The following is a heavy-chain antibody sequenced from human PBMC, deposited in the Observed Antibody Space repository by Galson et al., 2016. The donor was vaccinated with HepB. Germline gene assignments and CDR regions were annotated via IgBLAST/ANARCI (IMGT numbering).Heavy chain of an antibody. CDR3: AHTTPRYYYDSNRYYYFDY. J-gene: IGHJ4*02. CDR1: GFSLTTSGVG. Sequence: PALVKPTQTLTLTCTFSGFSLTTSGVGVGWIRQPPGKALEWLTVIYWDDDKRYSPSLKSRLTITKDTSKNQVVLKMTNMDPVDTGTYYCAHTTPRYYYDSNRYYYFDYWGQGTLVTVSS. D-gene: IGHD3-22*01. V-gene: IGHV2-5*02. CDR2: IYWDDDK.